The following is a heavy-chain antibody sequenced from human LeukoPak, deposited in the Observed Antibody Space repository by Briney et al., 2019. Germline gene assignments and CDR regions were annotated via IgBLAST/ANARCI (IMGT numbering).Heavy chain of an antibody. Sequence: PGGSLRLSYAASGFTVSSNYMSWVRQAPGKGLEWVSVIYSGGSTYYADSVKGRFTISRDNSKNTLYLQMNSLRAEDTAVYYCAKSRDYDSSGYLAWGQGTLVTVSS. CDR1: GFTVSSNY. V-gene: IGHV3-53*01. D-gene: IGHD3-22*01. CDR3: AKSRDYDSSGYLA. J-gene: IGHJ5*02. CDR2: IYSGGST.